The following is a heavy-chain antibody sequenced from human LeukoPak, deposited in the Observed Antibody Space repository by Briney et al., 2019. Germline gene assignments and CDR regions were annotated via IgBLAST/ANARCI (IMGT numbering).Heavy chain of an antibody. D-gene: IGHD3-22*01. CDR2: INSRSSYV. V-gene: IGHV3-21*01. J-gene: IGHJ6*04. CDR1: GFTFSSYS. Sequence: GGSLRLSCAASGFTFSSYSMNWVRQAQGKGLEWVSSINSRSSYVYYADSVKGRFTISRDNAKNSLYLQMNSLRAEDTAVYYCARGPTMKMDVWGKGTTVTVSS. CDR3: ARGPTMKMDV.